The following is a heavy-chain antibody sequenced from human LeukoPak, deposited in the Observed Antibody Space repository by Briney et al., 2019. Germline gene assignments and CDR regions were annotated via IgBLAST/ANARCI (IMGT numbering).Heavy chain of an antibody. CDR1: GFTFSSYG. Sequence: QTGGSLRLSCAASGFTFSSYGMHWVRQAPGKGLEWVAVIWYDGSNKYYADSVKGRFTISRDNSKNTLYLQMNSLRAEDTAVYYCAKVKWELLHPETYFDYWGQGTLVTVSS. CDR3: AKVKWELLHPETYFDY. D-gene: IGHD1-26*01. J-gene: IGHJ4*02. V-gene: IGHV3-30*02. CDR2: IWYDGSNK.